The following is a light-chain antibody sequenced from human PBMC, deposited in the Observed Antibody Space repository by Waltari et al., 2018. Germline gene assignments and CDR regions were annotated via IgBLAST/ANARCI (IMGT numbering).Light chain of an antibody. CDR3: HQYGNSPKT. CDR2: ATS. V-gene: IGKV3-20*01. J-gene: IGKJ1*01. Sequence: DTVLTQSPGTLSLSPGEKATLSCRASQTVGTNYLAWYQQKPGQAPRLLIFATSTRATGVTDRFSGSGSGTDFTLTISSLGPEDFAGYYCHQYGNSPKTFGQGTKVEIK. CDR1: QTVGTNY.